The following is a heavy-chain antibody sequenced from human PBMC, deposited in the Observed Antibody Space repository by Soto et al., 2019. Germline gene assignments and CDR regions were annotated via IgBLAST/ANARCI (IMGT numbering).Heavy chain of an antibody. J-gene: IGHJ4*02. CDR2: ISGSGGST. V-gene: IGHV3-23*01. D-gene: IGHD6-13*01. Sequence: PGGSLRLSCAASGFTFSSYAMSWVRQAPGKGLEWVSAISGSGGSTYYADSVKGRFTISRDNSKNTLYLQMNSLRAEDTAVYYCAKDRFPSNIAAAGPCQNWGQGTLVTVSS. CDR3: AKDRFPSNIAAAGPCQN. CDR1: GFTFSSYA.